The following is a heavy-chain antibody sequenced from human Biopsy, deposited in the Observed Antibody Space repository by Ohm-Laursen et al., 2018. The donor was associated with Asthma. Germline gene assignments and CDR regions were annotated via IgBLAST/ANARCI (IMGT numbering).Heavy chain of an antibody. J-gene: IGHJ4*01. V-gene: IGHV3-9*01. D-gene: IGHD3-22*01. CDR3: AKSADYYDSTDYLDF. Sequence: SLRLSCTASGFSFDDCAMQWVRQAPGKGLEWVSSISWNSGNIDYAVSVKGRFTISRDNAKNSLYLQMQSLRPEDTAFYYCAKSADYYDSTDYLDFWGRGTLVTVSS. CDR2: ISWNSGNI. CDR1: GFSFDDCA.